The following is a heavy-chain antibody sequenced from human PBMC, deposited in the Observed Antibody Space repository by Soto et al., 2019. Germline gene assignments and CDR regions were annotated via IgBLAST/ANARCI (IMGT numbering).Heavy chain of an antibody. D-gene: IGHD3-22*01. CDR1: GGSISSYY. CDR3: ARPIEVWRHDVFDT. CDR2: IYYSGST. J-gene: IGHJ3*02. Sequence: KPSETLSLTCTVSGGSISSYYWSWIRQPPGKGLEWIGYIYYSGSTNYNPSLKSRVAISVDTSKNQFSMKLSSVTAADMAVYYCARPIEVWRHDVFDTWGQGTMVTVSS. V-gene: IGHV4-59*08.